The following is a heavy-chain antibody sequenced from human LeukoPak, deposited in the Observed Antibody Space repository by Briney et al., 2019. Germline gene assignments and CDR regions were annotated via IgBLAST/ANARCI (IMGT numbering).Heavy chain of an antibody. CDR2: ISWNSGSI. CDR3: AKDSWGGYCSGGSCHYGMDV. D-gene: IGHD2-15*01. CDR1: GFTFDDYA. Sequence: PGGSLRLSCAASGFTFDDYAMYWVRQAPGKGLEWVSGISWNSGSIGYADSVKGRFTISRDNAKNSLYLQMNSLRAEGTALYYCAKDSWGGYCSGGSCHYGMDVWGQGTTVTVSS. V-gene: IGHV3-9*01. J-gene: IGHJ6*02.